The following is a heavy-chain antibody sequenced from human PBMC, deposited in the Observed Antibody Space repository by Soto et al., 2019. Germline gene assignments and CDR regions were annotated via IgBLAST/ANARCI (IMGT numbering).Heavy chain of an antibody. J-gene: IGHJ4*02. CDR2: ISAYNGNT. V-gene: IGHV1-18*01. CDR1: GYTFTSYG. D-gene: IGHD3-22*01. CDR3: ARGPQESSSGKGYFDY. Sequence: ASVKVSCKASGYTFTSYGISWWRQAPGQGLEWMGWISAYNGNTNYAQKLQGRVTMTTDTSTSTAYMELRSLRSDDTAVYYCARGPQESSSGKGYFDYWGQGTLVTVSS.